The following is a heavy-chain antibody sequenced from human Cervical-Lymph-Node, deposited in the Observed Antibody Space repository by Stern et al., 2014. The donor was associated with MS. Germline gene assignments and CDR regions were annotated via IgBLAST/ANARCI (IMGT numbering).Heavy chain of an antibody. D-gene: IGHD5-18*01. CDR2: ITPVVGTV. CDR3: TRFSSYGSNWYFDL. Sequence: QVQLVQSGAEVKRPGSSVKVSCRASGDTFDNYAFSWVRQAPGQGLEGMGRITPVVGTVSYTQKFQGRVTITADKSTSTVYMELSDLRSEDTAIYYCTRFSSYGSNWYFDLWGRGTPVTVSS. J-gene: IGHJ2*01. CDR1: GDTFDNYA. V-gene: IGHV1-69*06.